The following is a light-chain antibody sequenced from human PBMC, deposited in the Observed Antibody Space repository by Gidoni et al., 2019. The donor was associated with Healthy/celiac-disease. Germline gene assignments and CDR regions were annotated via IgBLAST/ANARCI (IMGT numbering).Light chain of an antibody. CDR2: DAS. V-gene: IGKV3-11*01. CDR1: QSVSSY. J-gene: IGKJ3*01. Sequence: IVLTQSPATLSLSPGERATLSCRSSQSVSSYLAWYQQKPGQAPRLLIYDASNRATGIPARVSGSGSGTDFTLTISSLEPEDFAVYYCQQRSNWPLFTFGPGTKVDIK. CDR3: QQRSNWPLFT.